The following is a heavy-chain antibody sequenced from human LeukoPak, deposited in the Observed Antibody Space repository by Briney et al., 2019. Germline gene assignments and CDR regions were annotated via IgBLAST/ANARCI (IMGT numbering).Heavy chain of an antibody. CDR1: GFTFSIYG. Sequence: GRSLRLSCAASGFTFSIYGMHWVRQAPGKGLEWVAVIWYDGSNKYYADSVKGRFTISRDNSKNTLYLQMNSLRGEDTAGYYCARATRPGLWSGYCEYWGQGTLVTVSS. J-gene: IGHJ4*02. V-gene: IGHV3-33*01. CDR2: IWYDGSNK. D-gene: IGHD3-3*01. CDR3: ARATRPGLWSGYCEY.